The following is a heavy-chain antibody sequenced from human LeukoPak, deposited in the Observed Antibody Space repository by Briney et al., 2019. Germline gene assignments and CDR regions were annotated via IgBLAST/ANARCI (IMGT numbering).Heavy chain of an antibody. V-gene: IGHV3-30*04. D-gene: IGHD5-24*01. CDR2: ISYDGSTK. CDR1: GFTFSSYA. Sequence: GGSLRLSCAASGFTFSSYAMHWVRQAPGKGLEWVALISYDGSTKHYADSVKGRFTISRDNSKNTLYLQMNSLRAEDTAVYYCARDSARRDGYNFDYWGQGTLVTVSS. CDR3: ARDSARRDGYNFDY. J-gene: IGHJ4*02.